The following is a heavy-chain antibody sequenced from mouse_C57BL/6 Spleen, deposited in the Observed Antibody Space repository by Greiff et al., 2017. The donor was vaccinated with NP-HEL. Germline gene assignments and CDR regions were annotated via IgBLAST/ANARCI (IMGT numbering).Heavy chain of an antibody. CDR1: GYAFTNYL. J-gene: IGHJ4*01. D-gene: IGHD2-3*01. CDR2: INPGSGGT. CDR3: ARERDGLYAMDY. V-gene: IGHV1-54*01. Sequence: VQLQQSGAELVRPGTSVKVSCKASGYAFTNYLIEWVKQRPGQGLEWIGVINPGSGGTNYNEKFKGKATLTADKSSSTAYMQLSSLTSEDSAVYFCARERDGLYAMDYWGQGTSVTVSS.